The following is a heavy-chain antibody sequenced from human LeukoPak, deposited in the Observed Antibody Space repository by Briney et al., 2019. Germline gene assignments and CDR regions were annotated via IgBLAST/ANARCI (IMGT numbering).Heavy chain of an antibody. J-gene: IGHJ3*02. CDR2: IYYSGST. V-gene: IGHV4-38-2*02. CDR1: GFSISSTFY. Sequence: PSETLSLTCTVSGFSISSTFYWVWIRQPPGKGLEWIGSIYYSGSTYYNPSLKSRVTISVDTSKNQFSLKLSSVTAADTAVYYCARPPTGGDAFDIWGQGTMVTVSS. CDR3: ARPPTGGDAFDI. D-gene: IGHD7-27*01.